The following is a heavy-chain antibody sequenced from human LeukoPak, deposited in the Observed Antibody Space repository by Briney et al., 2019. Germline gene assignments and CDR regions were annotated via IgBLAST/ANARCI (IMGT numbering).Heavy chain of an antibody. CDR3: AREVSATARRDY. CDR1: GFTFSSYS. CDR2: ISSSSSYI. D-gene: IGHD6-6*01. V-gene: IGHV3-21*01. J-gene: IGHJ4*02. Sequence: GGSLRLSCAASGFTFSSYSMNWVRQAPGKGLEWVSSISSSSSYIYYADSVKGRFTISRDNAKNSLYLQMNSLTAEDTAVYYCAREVSATARRDYWGQGTLVTVSS.